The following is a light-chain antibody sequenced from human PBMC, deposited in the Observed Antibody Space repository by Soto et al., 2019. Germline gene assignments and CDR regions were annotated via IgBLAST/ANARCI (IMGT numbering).Light chain of an antibody. V-gene: IGKV3-11*01. Sequence: EIVLTQSHATLSLSPGERATLSCRASQSVSSYLAWYQQKPGQAPRLLIYDAYNRATGIPARFSGSGSWTDFTLTISSLEPEDFAVYYCQQRSSWPKETFGPGTKVDSK. CDR3: QQRSSWPKET. CDR2: DAY. J-gene: IGKJ3*01. CDR1: QSVSSY.